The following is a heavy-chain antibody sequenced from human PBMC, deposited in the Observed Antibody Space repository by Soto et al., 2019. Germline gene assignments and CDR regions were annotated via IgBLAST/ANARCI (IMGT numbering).Heavy chain of an antibody. D-gene: IGHD3-10*01. V-gene: IGHV1-18*01. J-gene: IGHJ6*02. CDR2: ISTYTGNT. CDR3: ARGYYCGSGRPTPGGMDV. CDR1: GYTFTNYD. Sequence: QVHLVQSGAEVKKPGASVKVSCKASGYTFTNYDINWVRQAPGQGLEWMGWISTYTGNTNYAQKLQGRVTMTTDTSTSTAYMELRGLRSDDTAVYYCARGYYCGSGRPTPGGMDVWGQGTTVTVSS.